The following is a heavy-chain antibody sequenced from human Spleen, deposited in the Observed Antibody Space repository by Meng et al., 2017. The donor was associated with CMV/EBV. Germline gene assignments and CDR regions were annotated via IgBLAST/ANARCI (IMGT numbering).Heavy chain of an antibody. V-gene: IGHV3-23*03. J-gene: IGHJ6*02. CDR2: IYSGGSST. CDR1: GFTFSSYA. Sequence: GGSLRLSCAASGFTFSSYAMHWVRQAPGKGLEWVAVIYSGGSSTYYADSVKGRFTISRDNNKNALYLQMNSLRAEDTAVYYCAKDRSPYYYYGMDVWGQGTTVTVSS. D-gene: IGHD1-26*01. CDR3: AKDRSPYYYYGMDV.